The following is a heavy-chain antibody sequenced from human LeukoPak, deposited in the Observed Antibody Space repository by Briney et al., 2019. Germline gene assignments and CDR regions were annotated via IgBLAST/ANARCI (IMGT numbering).Heavy chain of an antibody. CDR2: IYWDDDK. CDR1: GFSLSTSGVG. Sequence: SGPTLVNPTQTLTLTCTFSGFSLSTSGVGVGWIPQPPGTPLECLALIYWDDDKRYGPSLKSRLTITKDTSKNQVVLTMTNMDPVDTATYYCAHSTGIAVPFDYWGQGTLVTVSS. V-gene: IGHV2-5*05. CDR3: AHSTGIAVPFDY. D-gene: IGHD6-19*01. J-gene: IGHJ4*02.